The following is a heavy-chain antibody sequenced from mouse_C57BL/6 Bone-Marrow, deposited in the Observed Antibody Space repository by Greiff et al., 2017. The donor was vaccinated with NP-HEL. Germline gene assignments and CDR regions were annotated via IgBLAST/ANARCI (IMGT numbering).Heavy chain of an antibody. V-gene: IGHV1-15*01. J-gene: IGHJ2*01. CDR1: GYTFTDYE. CDR2: IDPETGGT. Sequence: QVQLQQSGAELVRPGASVTLSCTASGYTFTDYEMHWVKQTPVHGLEWIGAIDPETGGTAYTHTFKGKAILTADKSSSTAYMELRSLTSEDSAVYYCTREDTLDFDYWGQGTTLTVSS. CDR3: TREDTLDFDY.